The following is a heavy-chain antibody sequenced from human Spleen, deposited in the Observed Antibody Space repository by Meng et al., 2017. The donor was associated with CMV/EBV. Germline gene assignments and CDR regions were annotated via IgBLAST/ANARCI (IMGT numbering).Heavy chain of an antibody. J-gene: IGHJ4*02. Sequence: CATSGFSFKSFGMHWVRQAPGKGLEWVAVIWYDGSKKNYADFVKGRFTISRDGSRNTLYLQMNSLRGEDTGVYYCAKMGGGSFSPDHWGQGTLVTVSS. D-gene: IGHD1-26*01. CDR2: IWYDGSKK. CDR1: GFSFKSFG. V-gene: IGHV3-33*06. CDR3: AKMGGGSFSPDH.